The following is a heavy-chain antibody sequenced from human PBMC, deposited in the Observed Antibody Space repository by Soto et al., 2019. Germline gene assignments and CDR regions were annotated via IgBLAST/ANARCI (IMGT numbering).Heavy chain of an antibody. CDR2: ISPNSGRP. J-gene: IGHJ4*02. V-gene: IGHV1-18*04. CDR1: GYTFTKYD. CDR3: VRQYYDFWTDYPDFDY. D-gene: IGHD3-3*01. Sequence: ASVKVSCKASGYTFTKYDISWVRQAPGQGLEWLGLISPNSGRPSSAQKFEGRVTMTTDTSTTTAHLELRSLRSDDTAVYYCVRQYYDFWTDYPDFDYWGQGTLVTVSS.